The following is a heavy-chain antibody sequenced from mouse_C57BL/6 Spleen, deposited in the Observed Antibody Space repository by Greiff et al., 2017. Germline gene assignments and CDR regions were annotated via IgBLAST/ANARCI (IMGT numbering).Heavy chain of an antibody. V-gene: IGHV3-6*01. Sequence: EVQLQESGPGLVKPSQSLSLTCSVTGYSITSGYYWNWIPQFPGNKLEWMGYISYDGSNNYNPSLKNRISITRDTSKNQFFLKLNSVTTEDTATYYCARNYYGSEFAYWGQGTLVTVSA. CDR1: GYSITSGYY. J-gene: IGHJ3*01. CDR3: ARNYYGSEFAY. CDR2: ISYDGSN. D-gene: IGHD1-1*01.